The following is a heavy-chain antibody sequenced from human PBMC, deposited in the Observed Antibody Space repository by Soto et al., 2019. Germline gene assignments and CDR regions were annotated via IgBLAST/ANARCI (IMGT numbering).Heavy chain of an antibody. CDR1: GYTFTSYG. J-gene: IGHJ4*02. V-gene: IGHV1-18*01. D-gene: IGHD4-4*01. CDR2: ISAYNGNT. CDR3: ARDGAFYTVTTRDGFDY. Sequence: QVQLVQSGAEVKKPGASVKVSCKASGYTFTSYGISWVRQAPGQGLEWMGWISAYNGNTNYAQKLQGRVTMTTETSTSTAYMELRSLRSDDTAVYYCARDGAFYTVTTRDGFDYWGQGTLVTVSS.